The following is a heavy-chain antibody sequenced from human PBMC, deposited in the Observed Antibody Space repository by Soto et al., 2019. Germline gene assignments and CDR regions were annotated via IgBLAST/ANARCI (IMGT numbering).Heavy chain of an antibody. V-gene: IGHV2-5*02. D-gene: IGHD5-18*01. CDR1: GFSLSTSGVG. Sequence: QITLKESGPSLVKPTQTLTLTCTFSGFSLSTSGVGVGWIRQPPGKALEWLGIIFWDDDKRYSPSLKRRLTITKDTSKNQLGLTMTNMDPVDAATYYCAHLPWKQLWPRAPVVYWGQGTPVTVSS. CDR3: AHLPWKQLWPRAPVVY. CDR2: IFWDDDK. J-gene: IGHJ4*02.